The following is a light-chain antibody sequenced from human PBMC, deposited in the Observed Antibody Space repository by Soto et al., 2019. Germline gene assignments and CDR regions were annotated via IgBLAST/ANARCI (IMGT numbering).Light chain of an antibody. CDR3: QQYGSSLGWT. CDR2: GAS. V-gene: IGKV3-20*01. CDR1: QSVSSSY. J-gene: IGKJ1*01. Sequence: EIVLTQSPGTLSLSPGERATLSCRASQSVSSSYLAWYQQKPGQAPRLLIYGASSRATGIPDRFSGSGSGTDFTLTISRLEPEAVAVYYCQQYGSSLGWTFGLGAKVEIK.